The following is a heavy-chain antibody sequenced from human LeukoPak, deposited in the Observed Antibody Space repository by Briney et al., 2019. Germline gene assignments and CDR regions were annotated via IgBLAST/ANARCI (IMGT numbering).Heavy chain of an antibody. J-gene: IGHJ4*02. CDR2: INPSRNT. D-gene: IGHD3-3*01. V-gene: IGHV4-34*01. CDR3: ARSAPSDYDFDPLGFDY. CDR1: GGSFSGYY. Sequence: KPSETLSLTCAVFGGSFSGYYWNWIRQPPGKGLEWIGQINPSRNTNYNPSLKSRVTISVDTSKNQFSLKLSSVTAADTAVYYCARSAPSDYDFDPLGFDYWGQGTLVTVSS.